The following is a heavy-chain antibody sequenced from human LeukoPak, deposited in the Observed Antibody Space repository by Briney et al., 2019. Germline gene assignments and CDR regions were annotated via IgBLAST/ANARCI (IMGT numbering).Heavy chain of an antibody. CDR1: GFTFSSYA. CDR3: AKILNAMYFDL. Sequence: VASLRLSCAASGFTFSSYAMNWVRQAPGKGLEWVSTISGTTYYADSVKGRFSISRDDSQNMLFLQMDNLRADDTAVYYCAKILNAMYFDLWGRGTLVTVSS. V-gene: IGHV3-23*01. J-gene: IGHJ2*01. CDR2: ISGTT. D-gene: IGHD2-2*01.